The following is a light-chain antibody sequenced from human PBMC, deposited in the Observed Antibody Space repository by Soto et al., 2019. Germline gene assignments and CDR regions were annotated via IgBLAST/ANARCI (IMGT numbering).Light chain of an antibody. J-gene: IGKJ1*01. Sequence: DIVLTQSPDSLTVSLGERATIHCRSSQSVFSRSNQYTYLAWYQQKPGQTPKLLIYWASTRQSGVPDRFSGSGSGTDFTLTINPLQAEDVAVYYCQQYYSLPGTFGQGTKVEIK. CDR2: WAS. CDR1: QSVFSRSNQYTY. CDR3: QQYYSLPGT. V-gene: IGKV4-1*01.